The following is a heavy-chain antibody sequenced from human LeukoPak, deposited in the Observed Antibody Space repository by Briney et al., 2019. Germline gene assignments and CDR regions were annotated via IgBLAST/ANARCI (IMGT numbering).Heavy chain of an antibody. CDR2: ISYEGNNI. CDR3: AKVLSEGYLPGYYNPYDS. CDR1: GFTFSSYA. J-gene: IGHJ4*02. Sequence: GGSLRLSCAASGFTFSSYAMHWVRQAPGKGLEWVAVISYEGNNIYYVDSVKGRFTIARDNSKNTLYLQMNSLRAEDTAVYYCAKVLSEGYLPGYYNPYDSWGQGTLVTVSS. V-gene: IGHV3-30*18. D-gene: IGHD3-9*01.